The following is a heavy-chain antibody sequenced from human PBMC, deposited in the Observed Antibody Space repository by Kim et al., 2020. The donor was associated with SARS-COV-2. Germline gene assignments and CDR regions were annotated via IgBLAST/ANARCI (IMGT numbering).Heavy chain of an antibody. CDR1: GFTFSSYS. V-gene: IGHV3-21*01. CDR3: AREGPGSYLSGGMDV. CDR2: ISSSSSYI. D-gene: IGHD3-10*01. J-gene: IGHJ6*02. Sequence: GGSLRLSCAASGFTFSSYSMNWVRQAPGKGLEWVSSISSSSSYIYYADSVKGRFTISRDNAKNSLYLQMNSLRAEDTAVYYCAREGPGSYLSGGMDVWGQGTTVTVSS.